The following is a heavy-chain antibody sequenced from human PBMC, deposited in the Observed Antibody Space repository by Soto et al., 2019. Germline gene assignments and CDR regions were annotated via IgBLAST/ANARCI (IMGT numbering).Heavy chain of an antibody. CDR1: GGSFSGYY. V-gene: IGHV4-34*01. CDR2: INHSGST. CDR3: ASAAAGAYYYGMDV. Sequence: SETLSLTCAVYGGSFSGYYWSWIRQPPGKGLEWIGEINHSGSTNYNPSLKSRVTISVDTSKNQFSLKLSSVTAADTAVYYCASAAAGAYYYGMDVWGQGTTVTVSS. J-gene: IGHJ6*02. D-gene: IGHD6-13*01.